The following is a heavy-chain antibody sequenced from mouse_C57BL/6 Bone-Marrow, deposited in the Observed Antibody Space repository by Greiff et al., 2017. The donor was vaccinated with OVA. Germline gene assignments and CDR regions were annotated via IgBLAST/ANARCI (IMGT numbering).Heavy chain of an antibody. J-gene: IGHJ2*01. D-gene: IGHD2-3*01. V-gene: IGHV1-80*01. Sequence: VQLQQSGAKLVKPGASVKISCKASGYAFSSYWMNWVKQRPGKGLEWIGQIYPGDGDTNYNGKFKGKATLTADKSSSTAYMQLSSLTSEDSAVYFCARESDGYFYFAYWGQGTTLTVSS. CDR1: GYAFSSYW. CDR3: ARESDGYFYFAY. CDR2: IYPGDGDT.